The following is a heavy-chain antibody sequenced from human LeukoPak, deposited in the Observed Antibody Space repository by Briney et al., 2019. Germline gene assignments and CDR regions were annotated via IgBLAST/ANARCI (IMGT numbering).Heavy chain of an antibody. J-gene: IGHJ4*02. D-gene: IGHD2-2*01. CDR3: AKDVPTAYFDY. Sequence: GGSLRLSCAASGFTLSNYGMLWVRQAPGKGLEWVAFVRYDETTKFYADSVKGRFTISRDNSKTTLYLQMNSLRAEDTAVYYCAKDVPTAYFDYWGQGTLVTVSS. CDR2: VRYDETTK. V-gene: IGHV3-30*02. CDR1: GFTLSNYG.